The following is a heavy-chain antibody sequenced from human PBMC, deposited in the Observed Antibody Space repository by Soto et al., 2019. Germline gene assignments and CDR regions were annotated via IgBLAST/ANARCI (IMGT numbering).Heavy chain of an antibody. CDR3: ARGVYYDHSRHLYGMDV. D-gene: IGHD3-16*01. J-gene: IGHJ6*02. V-gene: IGHV3-33*01. Sequence: PGGSLRLSCVASGFSFKNFALNWVRQAPGKGLEWVSIIWFDGSNKYYADSVKGRFTISRDNFKNTVNLQMNSLRAEDTAVYYCARGVYYDHSRHLYGMDVWGPGTTVTVSS. CDR2: IWFDGSNK. CDR1: GFSFKNFA.